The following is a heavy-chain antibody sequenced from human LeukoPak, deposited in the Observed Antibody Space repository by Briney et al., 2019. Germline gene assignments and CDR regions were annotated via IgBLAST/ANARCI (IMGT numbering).Heavy chain of an antibody. V-gene: IGHV4-61*02. Sequence: SETLSLTCTVSGGSISSGSYYWSWIRQPAGKGLEWIGRIYTSGSTNYNPSLKSRVTISVDTSRNQFSLKLSSVTAADTAVYYCARGDIVVVLAAPLFDPWGQGTLVTVSS. J-gene: IGHJ5*02. CDR2: IYTSGST. D-gene: IGHD2-2*01. CDR3: ARGDIVVVLAAPLFDP. CDR1: GGSISSGSYY.